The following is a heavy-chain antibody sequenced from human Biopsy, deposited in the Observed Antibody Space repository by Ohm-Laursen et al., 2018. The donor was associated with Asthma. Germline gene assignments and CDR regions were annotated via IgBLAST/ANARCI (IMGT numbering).Heavy chain of an antibody. CDR1: GYTLNSAG. D-gene: IGHD3-10*01. J-gene: IGHJ6*02. CDR2: ISVYNGNT. V-gene: IGHV1-18*01. CDR3: ARAVDYSHYYGLAV. Sequence: ASVKVSCKTSGYTLNSAGITWVRQAPGQGLEWMGWISVYNGNTKVAQKLQDRVTMITDTSTSTAYMELRSLRSDDTAVYFCARAVDYSHYYGLAVWGQGTTVPVS.